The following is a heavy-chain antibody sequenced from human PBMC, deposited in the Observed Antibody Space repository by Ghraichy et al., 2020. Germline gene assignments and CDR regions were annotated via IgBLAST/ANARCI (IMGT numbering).Heavy chain of an antibody. J-gene: IGHJ6*02. CDR1: RLTFSDYT. Sequence: GGSLRLSCAASRLTFSDYTMHWVRQAPGKGLEWVALMSSDGDNEYYTDSVKGRFTISRDNSRRTLYLQMISLTLEDTAVYYCAREAPYCFGSSCPYSHYGLDVWGQGTKVTVSS. CDR2: MSSDGDNE. V-gene: IGHV3-30-3*01. CDR3: AREAPYCFGSSCPYSHYGLDV. D-gene: IGHD6-13*01.